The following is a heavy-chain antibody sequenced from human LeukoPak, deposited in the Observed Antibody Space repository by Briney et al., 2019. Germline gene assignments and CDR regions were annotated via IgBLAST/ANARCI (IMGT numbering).Heavy chain of an antibody. CDR3: ARGRGSSSWYYYYYGMDV. V-gene: IGHV3-21*01. D-gene: IGHD6-13*01. J-gene: IGHJ6*02. CDR1: GFPFSSYS. Sequence: GGSLSPSCAAPGFPFSSYSMNWVRPAPGKGLGWVSSNSSSSSYIYYADSVKGRFTISRDNAKNSLYLQMNSLRAEDTAAYYRARGRGSSSWYYYYYGMDVWGQGTTVSVSS. CDR2: NSSSSSYI.